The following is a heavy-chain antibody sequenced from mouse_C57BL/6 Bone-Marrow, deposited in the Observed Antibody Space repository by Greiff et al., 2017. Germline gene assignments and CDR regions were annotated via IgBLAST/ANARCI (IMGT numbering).Heavy chain of an antibody. V-gene: IGHV1-81*01. Sequence: VKLVESGAELARPGASVKLSCKASGYTFTSYGISWVKQRTGQGLEWIGEIYPRSGNTYYNEKFKGKATLTADKSSSTAYMELRSLTSEDSAVYFCARGGYSNYVGYWGQGTTLTVSS. J-gene: IGHJ2*01. CDR3: ARGGYSNYVGY. D-gene: IGHD2-5*01. CDR1: GYTFTSYG. CDR2: IYPRSGNT.